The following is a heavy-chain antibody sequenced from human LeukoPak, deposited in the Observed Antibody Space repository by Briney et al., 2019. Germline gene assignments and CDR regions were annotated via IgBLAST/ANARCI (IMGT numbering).Heavy chain of an antibody. V-gene: IGHV4-39*02. CDR3: ARGFGESEYYYYGMDV. D-gene: IGHD3-10*01. CDR1: GGSIISSSYY. J-gene: IGHJ6*02. CDR2: NYYAGGT. Sequence: SETPSLTCTVSGGSIISSSYYWGWIRQPPGRWLDWIGSNYYAGGTYYNPSLKSRVTISVDTSKNHFSLRLSSVTAADTAVYYCARGFGESEYYYYGMDVWGQGTTVTVSS.